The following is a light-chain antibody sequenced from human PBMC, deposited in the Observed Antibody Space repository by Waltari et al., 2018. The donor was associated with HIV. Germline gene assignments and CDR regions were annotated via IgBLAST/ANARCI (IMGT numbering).Light chain of an antibody. CDR2: GYNDGSH. J-gene: IGLJ3*02. CDR1: RDFSDYA. CDR3: QTWGSGIWV. Sequence: QRVLTQSPSASASLGASVTLTCTLRRDFSDYATAWPPQHPEKGPRYLMNGYNDGSHYTGDGTPDRFSGSSSGAERYLIISSLQSEDEADYYCQTWGSGIWVFSGGTKLTVL. V-gene: IGLV4-69*01.